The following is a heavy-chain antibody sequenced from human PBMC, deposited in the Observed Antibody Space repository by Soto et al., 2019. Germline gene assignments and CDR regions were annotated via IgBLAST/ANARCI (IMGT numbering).Heavy chain of an antibody. V-gene: IGHV3-7*01. Sequence: EVQLVESGGGLVQPGGSLRLSCAASGFTFSSYWMSWVRQAPGKGLEWVANIKQDGSEKYYVDSVKGRFTSSRDNAKNSLYLQMNSLRAEDTAVYYCAKVVVVIATGYFQHWGQGTLVTVSS. CDR3: AKVVVVIATGYFQH. CDR1: GFTFSSYW. D-gene: IGHD2-21*01. CDR2: IKQDGSEK. J-gene: IGHJ1*01.